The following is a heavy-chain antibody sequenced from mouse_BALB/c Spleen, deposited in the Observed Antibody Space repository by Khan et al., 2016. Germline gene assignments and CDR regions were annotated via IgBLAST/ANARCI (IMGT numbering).Heavy chain of an antibody. Sequence: QIQLVQSGPELKKPGETVKISCKASGYTFTNYGMNWVKQAPGKGLKWMGWINTNTGEPTYAEEFKGRFAFSLETSASTAYLQINNLKNEETATYFCAEDYYGRNWFAYWGQGTLVTVSA. CDR3: AEDYYGRNWFAY. D-gene: IGHD1-1*01. CDR2: INTNTGEP. J-gene: IGHJ3*01. CDR1: GYTFTNYG. V-gene: IGHV9-3*02.